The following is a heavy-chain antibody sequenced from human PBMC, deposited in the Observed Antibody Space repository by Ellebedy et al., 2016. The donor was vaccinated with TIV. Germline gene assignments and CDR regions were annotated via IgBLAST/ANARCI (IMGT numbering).Heavy chain of an antibody. CDR1: GFTFSSYA. Sequence: GESLKISXAATGFTFSSYAMSWVRQAPGNGLEWVSAIHGSGGSTYYADSVKGRFTLSRDNSKNTLYLHMSSLRPEDTAVYYCVKDRSCSITSCFLAFDMWGQGTMVTVSS. D-gene: IGHD2-2*01. V-gene: IGHV3-23*01. J-gene: IGHJ3*02. CDR2: IHGSGGST. CDR3: VKDRSCSITSCFLAFDM.